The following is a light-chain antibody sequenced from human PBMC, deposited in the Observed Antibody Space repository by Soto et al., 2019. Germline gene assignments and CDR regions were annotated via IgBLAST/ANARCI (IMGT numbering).Light chain of an antibody. CDR3: MQALQTPPT. CDR2: LGS. J-gene: IGKJ1*01. V-gene: IGKV2-28*01. CDR1: QSLLHSNGYNY. Sequence: DIVMTQSPLSLPVTPGEPASISCRSSQSLLHSNGYNYLDWYLQKPGQSPQLLIYLGSNRASGVHDRFSGSGSGTDCTLKISRGEAEDVGVYYCMQALQTPPTFGQGTKVEIK.